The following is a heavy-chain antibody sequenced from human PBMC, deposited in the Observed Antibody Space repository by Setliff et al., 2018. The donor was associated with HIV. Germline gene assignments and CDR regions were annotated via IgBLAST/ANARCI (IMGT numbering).Heavy chain of an antibody. CDR2: ISVFNGDT. J-gene: IGHJ4*02. CDR1: GYNFINYG. V-gene: IGHV1-18*01. Sequence: ASVKVSCKASGYNFINYGISWVRQAPGQGLEWMGWISVFNGDTTYAQNLQGRFTMTSDTSTTTAYMELRNLRSDDTAMYYCARDGEIGQDFWGQGTLVTVSS. CDR3: ARDGEIGQDF. D-gene: IGHD3-3*01.